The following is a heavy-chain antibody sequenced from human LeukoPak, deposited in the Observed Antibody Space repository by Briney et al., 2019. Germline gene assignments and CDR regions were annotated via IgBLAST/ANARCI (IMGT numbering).Heavy chain of an antibody. D-gene: IGHD3-10*01. J-gene: IGHJ6*03. CDR2: IKSKTDGGTI. CDR1: GFTFSNVW. Sequence: PGGSLRLSCAASGFTFSNVWMSWVRQAPGKGLEWVGRIKSKTDGGTIDYAAPVKGRFPISRDDSKNALFLQMDSLKSDDTAMYYCTTEFKELGSFFYFYYMDVWGTGTTVTISS. CDR3: TTEFKELGSFFYFYYMDV. V-gene: IGHV3-15*01.